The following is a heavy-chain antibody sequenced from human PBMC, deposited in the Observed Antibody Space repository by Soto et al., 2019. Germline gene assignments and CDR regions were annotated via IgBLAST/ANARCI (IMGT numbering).Heavy chain of an antibody. D-gene: IGHD3-3*01. Sequence: QVQLQESGPGLVKPSETLSLTCTVSGGSVSSESHYWSWIRQTPGKGLEWIGYIYYTGSTNYNPSLKGRVTMSVDTSRDQVALRLRSVTRADTAVYYCARDQYAFRSGPHYYAMEVWGQGTKVTVSS. V-gene: IGHV4-61*01. CDR2: IYYTGST. CDR1: GGSVSSESHY. J-gene: IGHJ6*02. CDR3: ARDQYAFRSGPHYYAMEV.